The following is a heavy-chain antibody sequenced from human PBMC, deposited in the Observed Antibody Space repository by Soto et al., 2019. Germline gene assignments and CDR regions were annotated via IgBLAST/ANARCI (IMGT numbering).Heavy chain of an antibody. CDR3: ARDKGYYYYAMDV. Sequence: WGSLRLSCAASGFTFSSYEMNWVRHGPGKGLEWVAYISSSGSTIYYADSVKGRFTISRDNAKNSLYLKMNSLRAEDTAVYYCARDKGYYYYAMDVWGQGTTVTVSS. CDR2: ISSSGSTI. V-gene: IGHV3-48*03. CDR1: GFTFSSYE. J-gene: IGHJ6*02.